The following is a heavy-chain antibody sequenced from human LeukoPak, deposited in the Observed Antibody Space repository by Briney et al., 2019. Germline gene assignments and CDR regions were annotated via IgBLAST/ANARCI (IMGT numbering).Heavy chain of an antibody. V-gene: IGHV6-1*01. D-gene: IGHD3-16*01. CDR3: AREGEGRPLQGHGPFDI. J-gene: IGHJ3*02. CDR1: GDSVSSNSAA. CDR2: TYYRSKWYN. Sequence: SQTLSLTCAISGDSVSSNSAAWNWIRQSPSSGLEWLGRTYYRSKWYNDYAVSVKSRITINPDTSKNQFSLQLNSVTPEDTAVYYCAREGEGRPLQGHGPFDIWGQGAMVTVSS.